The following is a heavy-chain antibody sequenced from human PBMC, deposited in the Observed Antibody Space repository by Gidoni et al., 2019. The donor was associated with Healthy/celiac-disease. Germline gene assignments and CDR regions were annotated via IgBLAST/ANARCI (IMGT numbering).Heavy chain of an antibody. CDR1: GFTSSSHE. D-gene: IGHD5-12*01. V-gene: IGHV3-48*03. Sequence: EVQLVESGGGLVQPGGSLRLPRAASGFTSSSHEMNWVRQAPGKGLEWVSYISSSGSTIYYANSVKGRFTISGDNAKNSLYLQMSSLRAEDTAVYYCAGDPGYLRFPSGPKLNDAFDIWGQGTMVTVSS. CDR3: AGDPGYLRFPSGPKLNDAFDI. J-gene: IGHJ3*02. CDR2: ISSSGSTI.